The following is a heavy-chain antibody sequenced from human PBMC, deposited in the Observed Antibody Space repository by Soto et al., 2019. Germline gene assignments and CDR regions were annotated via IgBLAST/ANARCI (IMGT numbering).Heavy chain of an antibody. CDR1: GYTFTNYD. CDR3: ARDPLAAAGTRFDP. D-gene: IGHD6-13*01. CDR2: INPNSGGT. V-gene: IGHV1-2*02. J-gene: IGHJ5*02. Sequence: ASVKVSCKASGYTFTNYDINWVRQAPGQGLEWMGWINPNSGGTNYAQKFQGRVTMTRDTSISTAYMELSRLRSDDTAVYYCARDPLAAAGTRFDPWGQGTLVTAPQ.